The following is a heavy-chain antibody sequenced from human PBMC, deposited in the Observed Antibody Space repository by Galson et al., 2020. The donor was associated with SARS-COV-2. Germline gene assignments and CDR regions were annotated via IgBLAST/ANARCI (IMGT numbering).Heavy chain of an antibody. J-gene: IGHJ4*02. CDR3: ARDIPFGYDADYFDC. CDR2: IWYDGSNK. D-gene: IGHD5-12*01. CDR1: GFTFSSYG. V-gene: IGHV3-33*01. Sequence: GGSLRLSCAASGFTFSSYGMHWVRQAPGKGLEWVAVIWYDGSNKYYADSVKGRFTISRDNSKNTLYLQMNSLRAEDTAVYYCARDIPFGYDADYFDCWGQGTLVTVSS.